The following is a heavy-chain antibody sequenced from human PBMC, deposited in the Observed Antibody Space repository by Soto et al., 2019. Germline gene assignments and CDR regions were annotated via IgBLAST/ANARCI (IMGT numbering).Heavy chain of an antibody. V-gene: IGHV4-4*07. J-gene: IGHJ4*02. Sequence: SETLSLTCTVSGASISGYYWSWIRKSAGKGLEWIGRIYATGTTDYNPSLKSRVMMSVDTSKKQFSLNMNSVTAADTAVYYCARRLFGSGWTLDSWGQGALVTVSS. D-gene: IGHD6-19*01. CDR3: ARRLFGSGWTLDS. CDR1: GASISGYY. CDR2: IYATGTT.